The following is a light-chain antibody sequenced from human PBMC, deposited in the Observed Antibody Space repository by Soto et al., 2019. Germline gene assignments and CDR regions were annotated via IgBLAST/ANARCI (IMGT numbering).Light chain of an antibody. V-gene: IGKV3-20*01. CDR3: QRFGTSPPWT. CDR1: QSVSSY. CDR2: DAS. J-gene: IGKJ1*01. Sequence: EIVLTQSPATLSLSPGARATLSCRASQSVSSYLAWYQQKPGQAPRLLIYDASNRATGIPERFSGSGSGTDFTLTITRLEPEDFAVYYCQRFGTSPPWTFGQGTKVDIK.